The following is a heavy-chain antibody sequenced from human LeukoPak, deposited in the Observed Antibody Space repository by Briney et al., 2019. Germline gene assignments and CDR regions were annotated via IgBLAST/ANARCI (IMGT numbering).Heavy chain of an antibody. V-gene: IGHV4-38-2*01. CDR2: IYHTGST. CDR1: GNSISSVYY. Sequence: SETLSLTCAVTGNSISSVYYWGWIRQPPGKGLQWIGSIYHTGSTYYTPSLKSRVTISVDTSKNRFSLKLSSVTAADTAVYFCAGQHDSNGYYFYWGQGTLVTVSS. D-gene: IGHD3-22*01. J-gene: IGHJ4*02. CDR3: AGQHDSNGYYFY.